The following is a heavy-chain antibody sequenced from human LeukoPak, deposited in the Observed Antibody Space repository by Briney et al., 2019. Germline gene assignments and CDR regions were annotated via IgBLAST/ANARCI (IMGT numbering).Heavy chain of an antibody. D-gene: IGHD5-18*01. CDR2: ISYDGSNR. Sequence: GGSLRLSFAASGLTFSSYAMHWVRQAPGKGLEWVAVISYDGSNRYYADSVRSRITISRDNSKNTLYLQMNSLRAEDTAVYYCAKDDAGDGYGFPYYFDYWGQGTLVTVSS. J-gene: IGHJ4*02. CDR3: AKDDAGDGYGFPYYFDY. V-gene: IGHV3-30*04. CDR1: GLTFSSYA.